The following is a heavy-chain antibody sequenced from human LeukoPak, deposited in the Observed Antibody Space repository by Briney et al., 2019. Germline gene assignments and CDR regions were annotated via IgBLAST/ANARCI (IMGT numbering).Heavy chain of an antibody. D-gene: IGHD6-19*01. CDR1: GFTFSSYA. CDR2: ISYDGSNK. V-gene: IGHV3-30-3*01. CDR3: ARGWRSGWFFDY. J-gene: IGHJ4*02. Sequence: GGSLRLSCAASGFTFSSYAMHWVRQAPGKGLEWVAVISYDGSNKYYADSVKGRFTISRDNAKNSLYLQMNSLRAEDTAVYYCARGWRSGWFFDYWGQGTLVTVSS.